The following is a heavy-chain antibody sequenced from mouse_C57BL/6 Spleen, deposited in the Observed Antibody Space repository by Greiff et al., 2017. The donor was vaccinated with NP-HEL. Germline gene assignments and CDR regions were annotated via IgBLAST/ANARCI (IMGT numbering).Heavy chain of an antibody. D-gene: IGHD6-5*01. CDR2: INPSSGYT. Sequence: VQVVESGAELAKPGASVKLSCKASGYTFTSYWMHWVKQRPGQGLEWIGYINPSSGYTKYNQKFKDKATLTADKSSSTAYMQLSSLTYEDSAVYYCASSLSKAMDYWGQGTSVTVSS. CDR1: GYTFTSYW. J-gene: IGHJ4*01. V-gene: IGHV1-7*01. CDR3: ASSLSKAMDY.